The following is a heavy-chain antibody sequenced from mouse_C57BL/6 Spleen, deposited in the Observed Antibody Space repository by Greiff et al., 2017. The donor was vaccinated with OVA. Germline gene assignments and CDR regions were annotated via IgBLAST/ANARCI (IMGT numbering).Heavy chain of an antibody. V-gene: IGHV1-82*01. CDR1: GYAFSSSW. Sequence: VKLMESGPELVKPGASVKISCKASGYAFSSSWMNWVKQRPGKGLEWIGRIYPGDGDTNYNGKFKGKATLTADKSSSTAYMQLSSLTSEDSAVYFCARRGSSPFAYWGQGTLVTVSA. CDR2: IYPGDGDT. J-gene: IGHJ3*01. D-gene: IGHD1-1*01. CDR3: ARRGSSPFAY.